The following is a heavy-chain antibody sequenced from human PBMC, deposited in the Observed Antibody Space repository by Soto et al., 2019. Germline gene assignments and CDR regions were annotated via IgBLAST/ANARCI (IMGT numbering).Heavy chain of an antibody. V-gene: IGHV3-33*01. D-gene: IGHD5-12*01. J-gene: IGHJ4*02. CDR3: ARDADIVATIFKETSDYYFDY. CDR1: GFTFSSYG. CDR2: IWYDGSNK. Sequence: QVQLVESGGGVVQPGRSLRLSCAASGFTFSSYGMHWVRQAPGKGLEWVAVIWYDGSNKYYADSVKGRFTISRDNSKNTLYLQMNSLRAEDTAVYYCARDADIVATIFKETSDYYFDYWGQGTLVTVSS.